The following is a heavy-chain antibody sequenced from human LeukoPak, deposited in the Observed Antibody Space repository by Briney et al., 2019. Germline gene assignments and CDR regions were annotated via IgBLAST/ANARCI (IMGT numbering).Heavy chain of an antibody. Sequence: ASVKVSCKASGYTFTSYAIQWVRQAPGQRLEWMGWIDAGNGKTKYSQNFQGGVTITRDTSATTAYMDLSSLRSEDTAVYYCARARWTSTATTYYLDHWGQGTLVTVSS. CDR2: IDAGNGKT. V-gene: IGHV1-3*01. J-gene: IGHJ4*02. CDR3: ARARWTSTATTYYLDH. D-gene: IGHD4-17*01. CDR1: GYTFTSYA.